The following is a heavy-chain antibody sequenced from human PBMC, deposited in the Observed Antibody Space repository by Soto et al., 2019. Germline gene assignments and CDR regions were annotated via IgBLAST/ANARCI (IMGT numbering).Heavy chain of an antibody. Sequence: QVQLVESGGGVVQPGRSLRLSCAASGFTFSNFGMHWVRQAPGKGLEWVALLSFDGSNRYYADSLKGRFTISRDNSKNTLYLQMNSLRAEDTAVYYCARSRIAVAGSMVDYWGQGTLVTVSS. V-gene: IGHV3-30*03. D-gene: IGHD6-19*01. J-gene: IGHJ4*02. CDR2: LSFDGSNR. CDR3: ARSRIAVAGSMVDY. CDR1: GFTFSNFG.